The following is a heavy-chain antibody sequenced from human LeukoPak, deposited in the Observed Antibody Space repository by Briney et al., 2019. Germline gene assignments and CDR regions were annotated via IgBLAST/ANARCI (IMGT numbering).Heavy chain of an antibody. CDR2: IYYSGST. D-gene: IGHD5-12*01. J-gene: IGHJ3*02. CDR1: GGSISSYY. Sequence: SETLSLTCTVSGGSISSYYWSWIRQPPGKGLEWIGYIYYSGSTNYNPSLKSRVTISVDTSKNQFSLKLSSVTAADTAVYYCASGRVGTIQSDAFDIWGQGTMVTVSS. CDR3: ASGRVGTIQSDAFDI. V-gene: IGHV4-59*01.